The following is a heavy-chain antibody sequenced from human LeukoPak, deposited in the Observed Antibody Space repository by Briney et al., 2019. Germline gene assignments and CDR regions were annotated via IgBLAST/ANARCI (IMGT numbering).Heavy chain of an antibody. J-gene: IGHJ5*02. V-gene: IGHV1-8*03. Sequence: ASVKVSCKASGYTFTSYDINWVRQATGQGLEWMGWMNPNSGNTGYAQKFQGRVTITRSTSISTAYMELSSLRSEDTAVCYCARGRHSNYASTWAFDPWGQGTLVTVSS. CDR1: GYTFTSYD. CDR3: ARGRHSNYASTWAFDP. CDR2: MNPNSGNT. D-gene: IGHD4-11*01.